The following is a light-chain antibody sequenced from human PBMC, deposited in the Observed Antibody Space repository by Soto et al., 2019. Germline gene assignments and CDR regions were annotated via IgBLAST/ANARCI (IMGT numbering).Light chain of an antibody. CDR2: GAS. V-gene: IGKV3-20*01. CDR3: QHYGNSPPRYT. J-gene: IGKJ2*01. Sequence: EIVLTQSPGTLSLSPGERATLSCRASQSVSSSYLAWYQQKPGQAPRLLIYGASSRATGIPDTFSGSGSGTDFTLTISRLEPEDFAVYYCQHYGNSPPRYTFGQGTKLEIK. CDR1: QSVSSSY.